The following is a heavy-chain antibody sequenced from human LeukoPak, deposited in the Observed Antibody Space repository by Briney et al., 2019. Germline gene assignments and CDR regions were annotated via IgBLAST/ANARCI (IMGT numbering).Heavy chain of an antibody. D-gene: IGHD2/OR15-2a*01. CDR2: SRITADGYIT. CDR1: GFTFSDHY. Sequence: PRGSLRLSCVVSGFTFSDHYLDWVRQSPGRGLEWVGRSRITADGYITQYVAPVKDRFTISRDESKDSLFLQMNSLKTEDTAMYYCVRGLNSFDLWGQGTPVTVSS. V-gene: IGHV3-72*01. J-gene: IGHJ4*02. CDR3: VRGLNSFDL.